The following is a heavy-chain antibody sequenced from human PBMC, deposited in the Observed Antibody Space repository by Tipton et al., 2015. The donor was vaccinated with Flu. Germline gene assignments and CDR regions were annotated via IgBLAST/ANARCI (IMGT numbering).Heavy chain of an antibody. CDR2: ISGSGGST. CDR1: GFTFSSYA. D-gene: IGHD6-19*01. J-gene: IGHJ4*02. V-gene: IGHV3-23*01. Sequence: SLRLSCAASGFTFSSYAMSWVRQAPGKGLEWVSAISGSGGSTYYGDSVKGRFAISRDNSKNTLYLQMNSLRVEDTAVYYCAKGLTAVAGTDNFDYWGQGTLVTVSS. CDR3: AKGLTAVAGTDNFDY.